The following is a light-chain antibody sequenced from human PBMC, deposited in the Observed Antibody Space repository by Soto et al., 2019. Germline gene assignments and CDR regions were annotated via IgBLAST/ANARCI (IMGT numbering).Light chain of an antibody. Sequence: QSVLTQPPSVSGAPGQRVTISCTGSSSNIGAGYDVHWYQQLPGTAPKLLISGNSNRPSGVPDRCSGSKSGTSASLAITGLQAEDEAEYYCQSQDSSRRGHVVFGRGTKLTVL. V-gene: IGLV1-40*01. J-gene: IGLJ2*01. CDR2: GNS. CDR3: QSQDSSRRGHVV. CDR1: SSNIGAGYD.